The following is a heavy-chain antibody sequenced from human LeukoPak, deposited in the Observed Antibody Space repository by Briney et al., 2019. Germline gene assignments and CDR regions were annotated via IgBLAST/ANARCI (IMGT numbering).Heavy chain of an antibody. V-gene: IGHV3-30*18. CDR3: AKDGYCSSTSCYDNWFDP. D-gene: IGHD2-2*03. CDR2: ISYDRSNK. CDR1: GFTFSSYG. Sequence: PGGSLRLSCAASGFTFSSYGMHWVRQAPGKGLEWVAVISYDRSNKYYADSVKGRFTISRDNSKNTLYLQMNSLRAEDTAVYYCAKDGYCSSTSCYDNWFDPWGQGTLVTVSS. J-gene: IGHJ5*02.